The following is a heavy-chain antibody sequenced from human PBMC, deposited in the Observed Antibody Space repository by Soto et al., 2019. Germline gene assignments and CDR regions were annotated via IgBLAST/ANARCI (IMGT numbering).Heavy chain of an antibody. Sequence: GGSLRLSCARSGFTFSDYYMTRIGQAPGKGLVWLSYVIPGSRCPAYADSVNGRFTIARDNARRSLSLQMNSLTVDDTAIYYCVRGGGGGLFDPWGQGSMVTVS. J-gene: IGHJ5*02. CDR2: VIPGSRCP. V-gene: IGHV3-11*06. CDR3: VRGGGGGLFDP. D-gene: IGHD2-15*01. CDR1: GFTFSDYY.